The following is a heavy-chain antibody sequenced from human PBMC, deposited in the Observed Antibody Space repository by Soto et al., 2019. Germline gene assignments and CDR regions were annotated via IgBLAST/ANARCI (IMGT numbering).Heavy chain of an antibody. CDR2: IYYSGST. CDR1: GGSISSSSYY. Sequence: QLQLQESGPGLVKPSETLSLTCTVSGGSISSSSYYWGWIRQPPGKGLEWIGSIYYSGSTYYNPSLKSRVTISVDTSKNQFSLKLSSVTAADTAVYYCARVITPGSEMATPQRDYWGQGTLVTVSS. CDR3: ARVITPGSEMATPQRDY. J-gene: IGHJ4*02. D-gene: IGHD5-12*01. V-gene: IGHV4-39*01.